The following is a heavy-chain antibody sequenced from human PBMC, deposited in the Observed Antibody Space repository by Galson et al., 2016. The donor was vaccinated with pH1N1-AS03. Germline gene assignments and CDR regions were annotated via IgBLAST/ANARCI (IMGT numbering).Heavy chain of an antibody. J-gene: IGHJ4*02. D-gene: IGHD3-16*01. CDR1: GFSFSAYW. CDR2: IRQDGRQT. CDR3: VRAWGAFEDY. Sequence: SLRLSCAASGFSFSAYWMTWVRQAPGKGLEWVANIRQDGRQTSYVDSVRDRFTISRDNAKNSLYLQMNTLRAEDTAVYYCVRAWGAFEDYWGQGNLVTVSS. V-gene: IGHV3-7*03.